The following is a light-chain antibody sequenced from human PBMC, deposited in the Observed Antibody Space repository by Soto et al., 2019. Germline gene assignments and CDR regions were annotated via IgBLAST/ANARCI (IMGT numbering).Light chain of an antibody. CDR2: DAS. CDR3: HQYDNPALT. Sequence: DIQMTQSPSSLSASVGDRVTITCQASQDISNYLNWYQQKPGKAPKLLIYDASHLERGVPSRFSGSVSGADFTFTISCLQPEDIATYYLHQYDNPALTFGGGAKVEIK. J-gene: IGKJ4*01. CDR1: QDISNY. V-gene: IGKV1-33*01.